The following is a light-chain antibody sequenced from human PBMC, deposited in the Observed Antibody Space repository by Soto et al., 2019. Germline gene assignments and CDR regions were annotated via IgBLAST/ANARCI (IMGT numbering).Light chain of an antibody. V-gene: IGLV2-23*02. CDR3: CSSGGSPTYV. CDR1: SSDIGGYDY. J-gene: IGLJ1*01. CDR2: EVS. Sequence: QSVLTQPASVSGSPGQSITISCTGTSSDIGGYDYVSWYQQHPGKVPKLMIFEVSNRPSGVSYRFSGSKSGHTASLTISGLKVEDEADYYCCSSGGSPTYVFGTGTKVTVL.